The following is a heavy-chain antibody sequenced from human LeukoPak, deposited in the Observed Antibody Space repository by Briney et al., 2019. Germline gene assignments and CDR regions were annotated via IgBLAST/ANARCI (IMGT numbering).Heavy chain of an antibody. J-gene: IGHJ4*02. CDR3: ARSGVGYFYDNTGYYPLDY. D-gene: IGHD3-22*01. CDR2: ISAYTGNT. V-gene: IGHV1-18*01. CDR1: GYTFTNYG. Sequence: VASVKVSCKASGYTFTNYGISWVRQAPGQGLEWMGWISAYTGNTNYAQNSQGRVTMTTDTSTSTAFMEPRSLRSDDTAVYYCARSGVGYFYDNTGYYPLDYWGQGTLVTVSS.